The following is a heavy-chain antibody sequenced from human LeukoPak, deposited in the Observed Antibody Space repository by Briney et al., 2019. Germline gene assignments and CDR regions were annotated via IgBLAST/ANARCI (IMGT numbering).Heavy chain of an antibody. CDR3: ATGGTIFGVVDDY. CDR2: ISSSSSYI. J-gene: IGHJ4*02. D-gene: IGHD3-3*01. CDR1: GFTFSSYS. Sequence: GGSLRLSCAASGFTFSSYSMDWVRQAPGKGLEWVSSISSSSSYIYYADSVKGRFTISRDNAKNSLYLQMNSLRAEDTAVYYCATGGTIFGVVDDYWGQGTLVTVSS. V-gene: IGHV3-21*01.